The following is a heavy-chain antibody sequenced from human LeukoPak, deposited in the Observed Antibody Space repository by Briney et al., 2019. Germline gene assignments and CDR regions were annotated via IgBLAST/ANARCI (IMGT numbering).Heavy chain of an antibody. D-gene: IGHD2-21*01. CDR1: ADTFITYA. CDR3: AIAIKDVLVSAVTDRLDP. J-gene: IGHJ5*02. CDR2: IIPILGMA. V-gene: IGHV1-69*04. Sequence: SVKVSCKTPADTFITYAITWVRQAPGQGLEYMGRIIPILGMANYAQKFQDRVRITADRPTSTAYMELSSLRSDDTAIYYCAIAIKDVLVSAVTDRLDPWGQGTLVTVSS.